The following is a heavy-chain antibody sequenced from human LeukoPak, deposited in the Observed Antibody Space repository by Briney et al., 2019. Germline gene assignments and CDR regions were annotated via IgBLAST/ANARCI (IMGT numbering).Heavy chain of an antibody. CDR1: GFTFSSYA. Sequence: PGGSLRLSCAASGFTFSSYAMSWVRQAPGKGLEWVSAISGSGGSTYYADSVKGRFTISRDNSKNTLYLQINSLRDEDMALYYCANALSTEYSSGLWSSFDSWGQGALVPVSS. CDR3: ANALSTEYSSGLWSSFDS. D-gene: IGHD6-19*01. CDR2: ISGSGGST. V-gene: IGHV3-23*01. J-gene: IGHJ4*02.